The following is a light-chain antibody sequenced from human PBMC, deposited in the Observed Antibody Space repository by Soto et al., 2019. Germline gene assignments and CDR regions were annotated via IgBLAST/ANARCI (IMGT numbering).Light chain of an antibody. V-gene: IGKV3-11*01. Sequence: DIFLTQSPGTLSVSPGERVTLSCRASQRVNSNYLAWYQQEPGQAPRLLIYDASNRATGIPARFSGSGSGTDFTLTISSLEPEDFAVYYCQQRSNWPSFGPGTKVDIK. CDR3: QQRSNWPS. CDR1: QRVNSNY. J-gene: IGKJ3*01. CDR2: DAS.